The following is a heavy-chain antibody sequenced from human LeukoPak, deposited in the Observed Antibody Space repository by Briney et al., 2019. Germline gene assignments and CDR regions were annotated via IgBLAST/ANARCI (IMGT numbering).Heavy chain of an antibody. J-gene: IGHJ6*03. D-gene: IGHD1-26*01. Sequence: ASVTVSFKASGYTFTIYAMNWVRQAPGQGREWMGWISAYNGNTNYAQKLQGRVTMTTDTSTSTAYMELRSLRSDDTAVYYCARDHREDPDYMDVWGKGTTVTISS. V-gene: IGHV1-18*01. CDR3: ARDHREDPDYMDV. CDR2: ISAYNGNT. CDR1: GYTFTIYA.